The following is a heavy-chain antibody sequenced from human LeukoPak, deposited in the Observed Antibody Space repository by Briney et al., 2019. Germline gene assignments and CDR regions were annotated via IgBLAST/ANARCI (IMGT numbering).Heavy chain of an antibody. CDR3: VRLRGGYWGGVYDV. CDR2: LYHSGST. J-gene: IGHJ3*01. V-gene: IGHV4-59*08. D-gene: IGHD1-26*01. CDR1: GGPISTYY. Sequence: PSETLSLTCTVSGGPISTYYWSWIRQPPGKGLEWIGYLYHSGSTNYNPSLKSRLAISVETSKNQFYLRLSSVTAADTAVYYCVRLRGGYWGGVYDVWGQGTMVTVSS.